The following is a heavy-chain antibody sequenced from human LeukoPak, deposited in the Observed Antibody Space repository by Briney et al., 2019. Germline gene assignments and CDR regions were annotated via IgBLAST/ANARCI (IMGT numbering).Heavy chain of an antibody. CDR2: IKQDGSEK. CDR1: GFTFSSYW. CDR3: ARDLNSGWYFQGHDY. D-gene: IGHD6-19*01. V-gene: IGHV3-7*01. J-gene: IGHJ4*02. Sequence: PGGSLRLSCAASGFTFSSYWMSWVRQAPGKGLEWVANIKQDGSEKYYVDSVKGRFTISRDNAKNSLYLQMNSLRAEDTAVYYCARDLNSGWYFQGHDYWGQGTLVTVSS.